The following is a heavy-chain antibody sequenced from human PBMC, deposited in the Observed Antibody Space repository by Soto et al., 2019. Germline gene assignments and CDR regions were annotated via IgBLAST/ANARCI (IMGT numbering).Heavy chain of an antibody. CDR1: AGSISSPGYY. Sequence: QVQLQESGPGLMKPSQTLSLTCSVSAGSISSPGYYWSWIRQHPGKGLEWLGYIFHTGSTDYKPSLTSLLTMSVDTSETQVSLKLTRVTAPDPALYFWARGATATTARGAFDIWGQGTMVTVSS. D-gene: IGHD1-1*01. J-gene: IGHJ3*02. V-gene: IGHV4-31*01. CDR3: ARGATATTARGAFDI. CDR2: IFHTGST.